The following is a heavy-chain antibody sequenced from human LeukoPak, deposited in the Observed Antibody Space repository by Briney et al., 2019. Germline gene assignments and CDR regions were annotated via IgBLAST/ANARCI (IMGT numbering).Heavy chain of an antibody. J-gene: IGHJ3*02. CDR2: ISSSGSTI. Sequence: GGSLRLSCAASGFTFSDYYMSWIRQAPGKGLEWVSYISSSGSTIYYADSVKGRFTISRDNAKNSLYLQMNSLRAEDTAVYYCARRPSYDFWSGYYGVDGLDIWGQGTMVTVSS. CDR1: GFTFSDYY. V-gene: IGHV3-11*04. CDR3: ARRPSYDFWSGYYGVDGLDI. D-gene: IGHD3-3*01.